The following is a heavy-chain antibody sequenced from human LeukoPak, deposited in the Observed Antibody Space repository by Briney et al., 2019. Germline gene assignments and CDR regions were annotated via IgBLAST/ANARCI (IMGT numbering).Heavy chain of an antibody. CDR3: ARHPRGSAAMDYYYYYYYMDV. V-gene: IGHV4-34*01. J-gene: IGHJ6*03. D-gene: IGHD5-18*01. CDR2: INHSGST. CDR1: GGSFSGYY. Sequence: SETLSLTCAVYGGSFSGYYWSWIRQPPGKGLEWIGEINHSGSTNYNPSLKSRVTISVDTSKNQFSLKVSSVTAADTAVYYCARHPRGSAAMDYYYYYYYMDVWGKGTTVTVSS.